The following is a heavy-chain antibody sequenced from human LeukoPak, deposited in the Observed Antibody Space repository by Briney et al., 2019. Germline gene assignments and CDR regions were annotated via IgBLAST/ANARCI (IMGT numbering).Heavy chain of an antibody. CDR3: ARDSITMIDY. V-gene: IGHV4-34*01. Sequence: SETLSLTCAVYGGSFSGYYWSWIRQPPGKGLEWIGEINHSGSTNYNPSLKSRVTISVDTSKNQFSLKLSSVTAADTAVYYCARDSITMIDYWSQGTLVTVSS. CDR2: INHSGST. D-gene: IGHD3-22*01. J-gene: IGHJ4*02. CDR1: GGSFSGYY.